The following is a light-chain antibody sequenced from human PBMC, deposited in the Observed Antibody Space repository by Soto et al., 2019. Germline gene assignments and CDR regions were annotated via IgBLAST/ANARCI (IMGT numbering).Light chain of an antibody. V-gene: IGKV1-8*01. Sequence: IQMTESPSSFSASTGDRVTITCRASQGISSYLAWYKQKPGRAPKLLIYAASTLQSGVPSRFRGSGSGTEFTLTITSLKPEDFETYYCQQLNSFPITFGQGTRLEIK. CDR1: QGISSY. J-gene: IGKJ5*01. CDR2: AAS. CDR3: QQLNSFPIT.